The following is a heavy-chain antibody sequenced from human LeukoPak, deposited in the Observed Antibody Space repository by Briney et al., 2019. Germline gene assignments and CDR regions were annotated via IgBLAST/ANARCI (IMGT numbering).Heavy chain of an antibody. CDR3: ARDSSGYQ. J-gene: IGHJ4*02. D-gene: IGHD3-22*01. CDR2: IKEDGSEK. CDR1: GFTFSTYW. Sequence: GSLRLSCAASGFTFSTYWMSWVRQAPGKGLEWVANIKEDGSEKYYGDSVKGRVTISRDNAKNSLYLQMNSLRAEDTAVYYCARDSSGYQWGQGTLVTVSS. V-gene: IGHV3-7*01.